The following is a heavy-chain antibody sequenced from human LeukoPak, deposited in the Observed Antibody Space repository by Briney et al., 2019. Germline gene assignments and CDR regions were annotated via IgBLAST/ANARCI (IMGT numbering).Heavy chain of an antibody. D-gene: IGHD4-23*01. V-gene: IGHV3-74*01. CDR2: INSDGTST. Sequence: GGSLRLSCAASGFTFSSYWMHWVRQAPGKGLVWVSRINSDGTSTSYADSVKGRFTISGDNAKNTLYLQMNSLRAEDTAVYYCARWADYGGNSGYDYWGQGTLVTVSS. J-gene: IGHJ4*02. CDR1: GFTFSSYW. CDR3: ARWADYGGNSGYDY.